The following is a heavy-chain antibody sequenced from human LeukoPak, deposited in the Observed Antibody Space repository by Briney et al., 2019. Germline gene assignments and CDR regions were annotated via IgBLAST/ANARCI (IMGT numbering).Heavy chain of an antibody. Sequence: GGSLRLSCAASGFTFSSYGMHWVRQAPGKGLEWVAVISYDGSNKYYADSVKGRFTISRDNSKNTLYLQMNSLRAEDTAVYYCAKDGLGYCSSTSCYTGYFDYWGQGTLVTVSS. D-gene: IGHD2-2*02. J-gene: IGHJ4*02. CDR1: GFTFSSYG. CDR3: AKDGLGYCSSTSCYTGYFDY. CDR2: ISYDGSNK. V-gene: IGHV3-30*18.